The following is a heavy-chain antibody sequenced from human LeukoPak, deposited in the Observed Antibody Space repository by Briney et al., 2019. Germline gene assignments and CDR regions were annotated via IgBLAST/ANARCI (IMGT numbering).Heavy chain of an antibody. J-gene: IGHJ6*02. Sequence: SETLSLTCAVYGGSFSGYYWSWIRQPPGKGLEWIGEINHSGSTNYNPSLESRVTISVDTSKNQFSLKLSSVTAADTAVYYCARGLTLRYFDWLSPVYYYGMDVWGQGTTVTVSS. CDR3: ARGLTLRYFDWLSPVYYYGMDV. CDR2: INHSGST. V-gene: IGHV4-34*01. D-gene: IGHD3-9*01. CDR1: GGSFSGYY.